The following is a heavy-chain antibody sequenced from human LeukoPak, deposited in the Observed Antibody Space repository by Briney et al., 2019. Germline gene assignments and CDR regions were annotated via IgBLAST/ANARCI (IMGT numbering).Heavy chain of an antibody. J-gene: IGHJ5*02. D-gene: IGHD6-19*01. CDR1: GGSFSGYY. Sequence: SETLSLTCAVYGGSFSGYYWSWIRQPPGKGLEWIGEINHSGSTNYNPSLKSRVTISVDTSKNQFSLKLSSVTAADTAVYYCARNRIAVAGKRNNWFDPWGQGTLVTVSS. V-gene: IGHV4-34*01. CDR2: INHSGST. CDR3: ARNRIAVAGKRNNWFDP.